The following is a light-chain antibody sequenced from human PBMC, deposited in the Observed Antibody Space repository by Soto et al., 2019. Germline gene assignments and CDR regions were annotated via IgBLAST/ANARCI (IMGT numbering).Light chain of an antibody. CDR2: DAS. J-gene: IGKJ1*01. CDR1: QSASTF. V-gene: IGKV1-5*01. Sequence: DIQMTQSPSTLSASVGDRVTITCRASQSASTFLAWYQQKPGQAPKLLIYDASTLQSGVPSGFSASGSGTEFALTISGLQPDDFAVYYCQQYNRYAVTFGQGTKVDI. CDR3: QQYNRYAVT.